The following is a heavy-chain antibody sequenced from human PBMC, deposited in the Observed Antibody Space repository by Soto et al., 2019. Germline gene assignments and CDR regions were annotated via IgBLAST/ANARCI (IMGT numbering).Heavy chain of an antibody. CDR1: GGSINSGTYY. Sequence: QVQLQESGPGLVKPAQTLSLTCTVSGGSINSGTYYWTWIRQHPGKGLEWIGYIYYGGSTSYNPSLKSRVTISLDTSKNQFSLKLSSVTAADTAVYYCATDPRDGYNRPYWGLGTLVTVSS. J-gene: IGHJ4*02. D-gene: IGHD2-21*01. CDR3: ATDPRDGYNRPY. V-gene: IGHV4-31*03. CDR2: IYYGGST.